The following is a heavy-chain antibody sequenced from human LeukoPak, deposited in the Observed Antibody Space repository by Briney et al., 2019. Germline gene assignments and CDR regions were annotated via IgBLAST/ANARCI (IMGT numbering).Heavy chain of an antibody. CDR1: SYTFTSYG. CDR2: ISAYNGNT. J-gene: IGHJ4*02. CDR3: ARDELLWFGELLGY. D-gene: IGHD3-10*01. V-gene: IGHV1-18*01. Sequence: GASVKVSCKASSYTFTSYGISWVRQAPGQGLEWMGWISAYNGNTNYAQKLQGRVTMTTDTSTSTAYMELRSLRSDDTAVYYWARDELLWFGELLGYWGQGTLVTVSS.